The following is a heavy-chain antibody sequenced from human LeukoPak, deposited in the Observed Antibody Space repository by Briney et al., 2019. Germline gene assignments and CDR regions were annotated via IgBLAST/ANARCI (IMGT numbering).Heavy chain of an antibody. J-gene: IGHJ3*02. CDR1: GFTFDDYA. V-gene: IGHV3-9*03. Sequence: GGSLRLSCAASGFTFDDYALHWVRQAPGKGLEWVSGISWNSGSIGYADSVKGRFTISRDNAKNSLYLQMNSLRAEDMALYYCAKALSGYLDAFDIWGQGTMVTVSS. D-gene: IGHD3-22*01. CDR2: ISWNSGSI. CDR3: AKALSGYLDAFDI.